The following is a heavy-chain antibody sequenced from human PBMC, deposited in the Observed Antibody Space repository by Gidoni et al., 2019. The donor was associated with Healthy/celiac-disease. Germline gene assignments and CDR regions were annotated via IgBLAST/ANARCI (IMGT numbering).Heavy chain of an antibody. CDR3: ARDATTEAADFDY. D-gene: IGHD4-17*01. Sequence: EVQLGESGGGWVPPGGSLSRSCAGSGFTFSSYRRNWVRQAPGKGLEWVSYISSSSSTIYYADSVKGRFTISRDNAKNSLYLQMNSLRDEDTAVYYCARDATTEAADFDYWGQGTLVTVSS. CDR2: ISSSSSTI. CDR1: GFTFSSYR. J-gene: IGHJ4*02. V-gene: IGHV3-48*02.